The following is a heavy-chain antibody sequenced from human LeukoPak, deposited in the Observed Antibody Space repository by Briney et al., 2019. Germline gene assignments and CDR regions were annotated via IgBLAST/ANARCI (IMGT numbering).Heavy chain of an antibody. Sequence: SVKVSCKASGGTFNSYAINWVRQAPGQGLEWMGRIIPIFGTTNYARNFQGRVTITTVKSTSTAYMELSSLRSEDTAVYYCAKAGLYDYVWGSYRQKWFDPWGQEPWSPSPQ. D-gene: IGHD3-16*02. J-gene: IGHJ5*02. CDR3: AKAGLYDYVWGSYRQKWFDP. CDR1: GGTFNSYA. CDR2: IIPIFGTT. V-gene: IGHV1-69*05.